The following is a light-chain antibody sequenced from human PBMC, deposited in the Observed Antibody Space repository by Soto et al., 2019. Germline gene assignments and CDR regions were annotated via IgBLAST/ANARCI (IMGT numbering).Light chain of an antibody. CDR1: QSVSSSF. CDR2: GAS. CDR3: QPYGGSQKWT. V-gene: IGKV3-20*01. Sequence: EIVLTQSPGTLSLSPGERATLSCRASQSVSSSFLAWYQQKPGQAPRLLIHGASSRATGIPDRFSGSGSGTDFTLTIRRLEPEDFAVYYCQPYGGSQKWTFGQGTKVEIK. J-gene: IGKJ1*01.